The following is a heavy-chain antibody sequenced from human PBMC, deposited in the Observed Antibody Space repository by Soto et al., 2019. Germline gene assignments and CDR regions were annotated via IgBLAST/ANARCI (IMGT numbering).Heavy chain of an antibody. V-gene: IGHV1-69*04. CDR1: GGTFSSYT. D-gene: IGHD1-1*01. CDR2: IIPILGIA. Sequence: SVKVSCKASGGTFSSYTISWVRQAPGQGLEWMGRIIPILGIANYAQKFQGRVTITADKSTSTAYMELSSLRSEDTAVYYCARDPRLETGNNNWFAPWGQGTLVTVSS. J-gene: IGHJ5*02. CDR3: ARDPRLETGNNNWFAP.